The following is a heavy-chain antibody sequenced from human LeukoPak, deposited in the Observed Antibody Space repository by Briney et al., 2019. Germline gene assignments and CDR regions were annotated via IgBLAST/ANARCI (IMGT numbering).Heavy chain of an antibody. D-gene: IGHD6-19*01. Sequence: GGSLRLSCAASGFTFSSSAMSWVRQAPGKGLEWVSAVSGGADKTYYADSVKGRFTISRDNSKNTLHLQMNSLRAEDTALYYCAKGPFIEVAGTTWDYWGQGTLVTVSS. CDR3: AKGPFIEVAGTTWDY. CDR2: VSGGADKT. CDR1: GFTFSSSA. V-gene: IGHV3-23*01. J-gene: IGHJ4*02.